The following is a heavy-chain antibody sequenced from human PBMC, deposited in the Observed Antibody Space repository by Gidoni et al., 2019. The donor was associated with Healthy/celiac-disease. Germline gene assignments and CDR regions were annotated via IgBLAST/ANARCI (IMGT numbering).Heavy chain of an antibody. D-gene: IGHD3-10*01. Sequence: TFSNAWMNWVRQAPGKGLEWVGRIKSKTDGGTTDYAAPVKGRFTISRDDSKNTLYLQMNSLKTEDTAVYYCTTMGLRFGELLPPPDYWGQGTLVTVSS. V-gene: IGHV3-15*07. J-gene: IGHJ4*02. CDR2: IKSKTDGGTT. CDR1: TFSNAW. CDR3: TTMGLRFGELLPPPDY.